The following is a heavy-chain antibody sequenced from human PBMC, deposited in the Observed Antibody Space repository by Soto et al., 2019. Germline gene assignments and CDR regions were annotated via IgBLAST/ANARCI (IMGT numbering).Heavy chain of an antibody. V-gene: IGHV1-24*01. Sequence: GASVKVSCKVSGYTLTELSMHWVRQAPGKGLEWMGGFDPEDGETIYAQKFQGRVTMTEDTSTDTAYMELSSLRSEDTAVYYCATRLVVPAAIRLYFDYWGQGPLVTVSS. CDR2: FDPEDGET. D-gene: IGHD2-2*02. CDR3: ATRLVVPAAIRLYFDY. J-gene: IGHJ4*02. CDR1: GYTLTELS.